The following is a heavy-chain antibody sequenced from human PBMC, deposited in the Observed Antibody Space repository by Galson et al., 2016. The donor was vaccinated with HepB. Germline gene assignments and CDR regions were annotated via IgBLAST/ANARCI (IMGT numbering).Heavy chain of an antibody. D-gene: IGHD2-15*01. V-gene: IGHV1-8*01. CDR1: GYSFSSYD. CDR3: ARVRIVLSPVVRGGWFDP. CDR2: MNPTSGNT. Sequence: SVKVSCKASGYSFSSYDINWVRQAPGQGLEWVGWMNPTSGNTGYAQKFQGRVTMTRDTSIRTAYMEFSSLRSEDTAVYYCARVRIVLSPVVRGGWFDPWGQGTLVTVSS. J-gene: IGHJ5*02.